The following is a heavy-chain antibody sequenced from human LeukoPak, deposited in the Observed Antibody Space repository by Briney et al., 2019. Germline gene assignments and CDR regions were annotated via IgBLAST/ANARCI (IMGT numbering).Heavy chain of an antibody. CDR3: AREGRGYCSSTSCYMQHFDY. J-gene: IGHJ4*02. CDR1: GYTFTSYD. CDR2: MNPNSGNT. V-gene: IGHV1-8*03. Sequence: GASVKVSCKASGYTFTSYDINWVRQATGQGLEWMGWMNPNSGNTGYAQKFQGRVTITRNTSISTGYMELGSLRSEDTAVYYCAREGRGYCSSTSCYMQHFDYWGQGTLVTVSS. D-gene: IGHD2-2*01.